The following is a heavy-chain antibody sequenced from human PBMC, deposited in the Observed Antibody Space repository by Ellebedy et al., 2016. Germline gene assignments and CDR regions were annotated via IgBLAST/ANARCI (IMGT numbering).Heavy chain of an antibody. V-gene: IGHV6-1*01. J-gene: IGHJ6*02. CDR2: TYSRSKWYT. Sequence: SQTLSLTCXISGDSVSSNSAAWNWIRQSPSRGLEWLGRTYSRSKWYTDYAESVKSRIIITPDTSKNQFSLQLNSVTPEDTAVYYCAREWMAAAGLYYYYYYGMDVWGQGTTVTVSS. D-gene: IGHD6-13*01. CDR3: AREWMAAAGLYYYYYYGMDV. CDR1: GDSVSSNSAA.